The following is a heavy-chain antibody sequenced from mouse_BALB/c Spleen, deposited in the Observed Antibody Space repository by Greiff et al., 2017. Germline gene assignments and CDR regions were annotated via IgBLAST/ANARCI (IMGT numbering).Heavy chain of an antibody. D-gene: IGHD4-1*01. CDR2: IDPANGNT. V-gene: IGHV14-3*02. CDR3: ASNWDSDFDV. J-gene: IGHJ1*01. Sequence: EVQLQQSGAELVKPGASVKLSCTASGFNIKDSYMHWVKQRPEQGLEWIGRIDPANGNTKYDPKFQGKATITADTSSNTAYLQLRSLTSEDTAVYYGASNWDSDFDVWGEGTTVTVSS. CDR1: GFNIKDSY.